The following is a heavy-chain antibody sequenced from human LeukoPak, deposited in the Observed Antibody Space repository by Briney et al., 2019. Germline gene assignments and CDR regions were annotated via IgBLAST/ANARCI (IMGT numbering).Heavy chain of an antibody. CDR1: GFTFSDYY. CDR2: ISSSGSTI. J-gene: IGHJ3*02. Sequence: GGSLRLSCAASGFTFSDYYMSWIRQAPGKGLEWVSYISSSGSTIYYADSVKGRFTISRDNAKNSLYLQMNSLRAEDTAVYYCAKDPNGDYIGTFDIWGQGTMVTVSS. CDR3: AKDPNGDYIGTFDI. D-gene: IGHD4-17*01. V-gene: IGHV3-11*01.